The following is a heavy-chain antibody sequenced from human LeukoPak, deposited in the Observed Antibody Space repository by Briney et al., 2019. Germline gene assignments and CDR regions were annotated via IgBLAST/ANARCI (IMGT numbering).Heavy chain of an antibody. Sequence: SVKVSCKASGGTFSSYTISWMRQAPGQGLEWMGGNSPIFGTSNYAQKFQGRVTITADKSTSTAYMELSSLRSEDPAVYYCARGPHRRTYDRDNWFDPWGQGTLVTVSS. J-gene: IGHJ5*02. D-gene: IGHD3-3*01. CDR3: ARGPHRRTYDRDNWFDP. CDR2: NSPIFGTS. V-gene: IGHV1-69*06. CDR1: GGTFSSYT.